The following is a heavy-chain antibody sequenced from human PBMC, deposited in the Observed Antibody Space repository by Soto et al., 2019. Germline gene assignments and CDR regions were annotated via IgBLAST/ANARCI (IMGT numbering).Heavy chain of an antibody. J-gene: IGHJ4*02. V-gene: IGHV3-23*01. CDR2: ISVSGSTT. CDR3: ARGGYYDSTGYAN. D-gene: IGHD3-22*01. CDR1: GFPFSSYA. Sequence: GGSLSLSCAASGFPFSSYAMSWVRQAPGKGLEWVSGISVSGSTTYYADSVKGRFTISRDNSKNTLYLQMSSLRAEDTAVYYCARGGYYDSTGYANWGQGTLVTVSS.